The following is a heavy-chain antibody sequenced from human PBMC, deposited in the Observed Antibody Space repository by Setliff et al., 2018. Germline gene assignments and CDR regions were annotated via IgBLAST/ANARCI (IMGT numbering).Heavy chain of an antibody. CDR1: GYTFTNYW. J-gene: IGHJ3*02. Sequence: GESLKISCKSSGYTFTNYWIGWVRQMPGKGLEWMGIIYPGDSDTRYSPSFQGQVTISADKSISTAYLQWSSLKASDTAMYYCASSSGSSSNDAFDIWGQGTTVTVSS. CDR2: IYPGDSDT. D-gene: IGHD1-26*01. V-gene: IGHV5-51*01. CDR3: ASSSGSSSNDAFDI.